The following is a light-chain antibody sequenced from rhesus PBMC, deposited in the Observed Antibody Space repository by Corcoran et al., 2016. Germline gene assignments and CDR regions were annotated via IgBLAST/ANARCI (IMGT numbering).Light chain of an antibody. CDR3: QQHVRSPYS. Sequence: DIQMTQSPSSLSASVGDTVTITCRASQGIKNYLVWYQQKPGKAPKPLIYCASYLTSGVPSKFSGSGCGTDFSLPISSLQPEDFATYYCQQHVRSPYSFGRGTKVEIK. CDR2: CAS. J-gene: IGKJ2*01. V-gene: IGKV1S3*01. CDR1: QGIKNY.